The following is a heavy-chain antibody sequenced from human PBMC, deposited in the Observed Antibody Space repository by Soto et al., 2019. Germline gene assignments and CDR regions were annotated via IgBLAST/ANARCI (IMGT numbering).Heavy chain of an antibody. Sequence: SETQSLTCSVSGGSISSGDYYWSWIRQHPGKGLEWIGYIYYSGSTYYNPSLKSRVTISVDTSKNQFSLKLSSVTAADTAVYYCARLISGSYYRGYYYYGMDVWGQGTTVTVSS. CDR3: ARLISGSYYRGYYYYGMDV. D-gene: IGHD1-26*01. V-gene: IGHV4-31*03. CDR1: GGSISSGDYY. CDR2: IYYSGST. J-gene: IGHJ6*02.